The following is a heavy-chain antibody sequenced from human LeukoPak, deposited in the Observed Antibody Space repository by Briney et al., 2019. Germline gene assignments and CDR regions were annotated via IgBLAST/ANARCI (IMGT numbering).Heavy chain of an antibody. J-gene: IGHJ4*02. D-gene: IGHD3-9*01. CDR2: ISSSSSYI. CDR3: AREGTYFDISN. CDR1: GFTVSSNY. Sequence: PGGSLRLSCAASGFTVSSNYMSWVRQAPGKGLEWVSSISSSSSYIYYADSVKGRFTISRDNAKNSLYLQMNSLRAEDTAVYYCAREGTYFDISNWGQGTLVTVSS. V-gene: IGHV3-21*01.